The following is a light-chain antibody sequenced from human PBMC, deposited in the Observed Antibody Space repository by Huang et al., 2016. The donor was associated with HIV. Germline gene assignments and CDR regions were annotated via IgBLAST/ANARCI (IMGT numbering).Light chain of an antibody. CDR2: DAS. J-gene: IGKJ4*01. CDR3: QQSRS. CDR1: QDIDKY. V-gene: IGKV1-33*01. Sequence: DIQTTQSPSSLSASVGDRVTIRCQASQDIDKYLNWYQQKPGKAPELLIFDASNLERGVPKRFSGSGSGTDFTFTISSMQPEDFETYYCQQSRSFGGGTKVEVK.